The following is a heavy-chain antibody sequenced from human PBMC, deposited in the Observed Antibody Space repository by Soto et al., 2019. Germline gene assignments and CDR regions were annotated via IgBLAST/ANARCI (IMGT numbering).Heavy chain of an antibody. J-gene: IGHJ6*02. CDR2: ISGSGGST. CDR1: GFTFSSYA. V-gene: IGHV3-23*01. Sequence: PGGSLRLSCAASGFTFSSYAMSWVRQAPGKGLEWVSAISGSGGSTYYADSVKGRFTISRDNSKNTLYLQMNSLRAEDTAVYYCAKDLSGYDTMDIPGYDFLYPARDRPPGMDVWGQGTTVTVSS. CDR3: AKDLSGYDTMDIPGYDFLYPARDRPPGMDV. D-gene: IGHD5-12*01.